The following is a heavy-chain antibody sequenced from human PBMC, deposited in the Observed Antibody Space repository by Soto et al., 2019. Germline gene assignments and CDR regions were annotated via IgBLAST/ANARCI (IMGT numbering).Heavy chain of an antibody. CDR3: ATGGGSSSWFWFDP. CDR1: GASFGSYS. V-gene: IGHV1-69*06. J-gene: IGHJ5*02. CDR2: IIPIFSSP. D-gene: IGHD6-13*01. Sequence: SVKVSCKASGASFGSYSVSWVRQAPGQGLEWMGGIIPIFSSPTYAQSFKGRVTITADKSTRTAYMELASLKSEDTAVYYCATGGGSSSWFWFDPWGQGTLVTVSS.